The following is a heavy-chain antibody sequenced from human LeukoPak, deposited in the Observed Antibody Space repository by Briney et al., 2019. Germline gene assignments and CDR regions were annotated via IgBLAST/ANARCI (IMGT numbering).Heavy chain of an antibody. Sequence: PAASVTVSCKASGYTFINHGISWVRQAPGQGLEWMGWISAYNGRTEYAPNLQDRVTMTTDTSTTTAYMELRSLTSDDTAVYYCGRWSPNPNDSWGQGTLVTVSS. CDR2: ISAYNGRT. CDR3: GRWSPNPNDS. J-gene: IGHJ5*01. CDR1: GYTFINHG. V-gene: IGHV1-18*01. D-gene: IGHD3-3*01.